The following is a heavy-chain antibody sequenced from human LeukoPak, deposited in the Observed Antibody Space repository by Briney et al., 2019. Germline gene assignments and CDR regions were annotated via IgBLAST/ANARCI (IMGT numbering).Heavy chain of an antibody. CDR3: ARTGYSSGWSYFDY. Sequence: PGGSLRLSCAASGFTFSSYSMIWVRQAPGKGLEWVSYISSSSSTIYYADSVKGRFTISRDNAKNSLYLQMNSLRDEDTAVYYCARTGYSSGWSYFDYWGQGTLVTVSS. D-gene: IGHD6-19*01. CDR1: GFTFSSYS. V-gene: IGHV3-48*02. CDR2: ISSSSSTI. J-gene: IGHJ4*02.